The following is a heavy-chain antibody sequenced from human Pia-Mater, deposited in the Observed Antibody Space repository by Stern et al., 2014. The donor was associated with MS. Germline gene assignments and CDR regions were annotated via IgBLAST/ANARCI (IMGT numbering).Heavy chain of an antibody. CDR2: IKQDGSEK. CDR3: AADTRAMTVFY. CDR1: GLTLSSYW. D-gene: IGHD2-21*02. V-gene: IGHV3-7*01. Sequence: VQLVQSGGGSVQPGGSLRLSCAASGLTLSSYWMSWVRQAPGKGLEWVANIKQDGSEKYYVDSVKGRFTISRDNAKNSLFLQMNSLRAEDTAVYYCAADTRAMTVFYWGQGTLVTVSS. J-gene: IGHJ4*02.